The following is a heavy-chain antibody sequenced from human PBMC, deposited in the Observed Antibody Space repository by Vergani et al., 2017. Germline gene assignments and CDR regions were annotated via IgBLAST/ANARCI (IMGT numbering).Heavy chain of an antibody. V-gene: IGHV3-33*01. Sequence: QVQLVESEGGVVQPGRSLTLSCVASGFTFSCHGMHWVRQAPGKGLEWVAVIWYDGSNKYYGDSVKGRFTISRDNSKNTLYLQMNSMRVEDTAVYYCARWGNEKRLDSWRQGTLVTVSS. D-gene: IGHD1-1*01. CDR1: GFTFSCHG. CDR2: IWYDGSNK. J-gene: IGHJ5*01. CDR3: ARWGNEKRLDS.